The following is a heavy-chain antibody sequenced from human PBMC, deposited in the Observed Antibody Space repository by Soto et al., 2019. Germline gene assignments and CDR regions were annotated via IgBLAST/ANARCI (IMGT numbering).Heavy chain of an antibody. Sequence: SETLSLTCTVSGGSISSYYWSWIRQPAGKGLEWIGRIYTSGSTNYNPSLKSRVTMSVDTSKNQFSLKLSSVTAADTAVYYCARHYYDGSGYRYNWFGPWGQGTLVTVSS. V-gene: IGHV4-4*07. CDR2: IYTSGST. CDR1: GGSISSYY. CDR3: ARHYYDGSGYRYNWFGP. J-gene: IGHJ5*02. D-gene: IGHD3-22*01.